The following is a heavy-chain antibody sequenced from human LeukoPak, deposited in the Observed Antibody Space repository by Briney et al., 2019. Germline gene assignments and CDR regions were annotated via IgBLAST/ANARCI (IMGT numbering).Heavy chain of an antibody. CDR2: ISSSSSTI. D-gene: IGHD6-13*01. CDR3: ASEPDSCSWYGVYYYYYYMDV. J-gene: IGHJ6*03. V-gene: IGHV3-48*04. Sequence: GGSLRLSCAASGFTFSSYSMNWVRQAPGKGLEWVSYISSSSSTIYYADSVKGRFTISRDNAKNSLYLQMNSLRAEDTAVYYCASEPDSCSWYGVYYYYYYMDVWGKGTTVTVSS. CDR1: GFTFSSYS.